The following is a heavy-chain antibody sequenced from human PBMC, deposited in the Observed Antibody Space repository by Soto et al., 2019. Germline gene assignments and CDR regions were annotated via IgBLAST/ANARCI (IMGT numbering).Heavy chain of an antibody. D-gene: IGHD2-8*01. Sequence: EVQLVESGGGLVQPGGSLRLSCAASGFTFSSYSMNWVRQAPGKGLEWVSYINSSSSTIYYADSVKGRFTISRDNAKNSLYLQMNSLRAEDTAVYYCARDLAYCTNSVCDYWGQGTLVTVSS. CDR3: ARDLAYCTNSVCDY. V-gene: IGHV3-48*01. J-gene: IGHJ4*02. CDR2: INSSSSTI. CDR1: GFTFSSYS.